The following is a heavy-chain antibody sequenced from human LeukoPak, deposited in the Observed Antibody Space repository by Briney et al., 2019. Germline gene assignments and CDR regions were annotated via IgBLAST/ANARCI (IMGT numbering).Heavy chain of an antibody. CDR2: ISDSIGST. V-gene: IGHV3-23*01. CDR3: ATLGYCTSTSCSLVH. D-gene: IGHD2-2*03. J-gene: IGHJ4*02. Sequence: GRSLRLSCAAAGFLFSSYVMGWVRQAPGKGLEWLSTISDSIGSTYYAHSVEGRFTISRDNSKNTLYLQMNRLRAEDTAVYYCATLGYCTSTSCSLVHWGQGTLVTVSS. CDR1: GFLFSSYV.